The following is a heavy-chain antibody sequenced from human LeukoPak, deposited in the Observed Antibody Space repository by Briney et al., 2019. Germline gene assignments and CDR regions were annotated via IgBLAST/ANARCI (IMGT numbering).Heavy chain of an antibody. J-gene: IGHJ4*02. CDR3: ARGTGNFDY. Sequence: GGSLRLSCAASGFTFSSYAMNWVRQAPGKGLEWVSAIPGSGDSTYYADSVKGRFTISRDNAKNSLYLQMNSLRGEDTAVYYCARGTGNFDYWGQGTLVTVSS. CDR2: IPGSGDST. CDR1: GFTFSSYA. D-gene: IGHD7-27*01. V-gene: IGHV3-23*01.